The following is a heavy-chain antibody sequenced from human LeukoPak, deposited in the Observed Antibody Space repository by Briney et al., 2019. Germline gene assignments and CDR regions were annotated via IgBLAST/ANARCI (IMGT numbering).Heavy chain of an antibody. CDR3: ARGPQVYDFWSGYSSYYFDY. Sequence: GGSLRLSCAASGFTFSSYWMHWVRQAPGKGLVWVSRINSDGSSTSYADSAKGRFTISRDNAKNTLYLQMNSLRAEDTAVYYCARGPQVYDFWSGYSSYYFDYWGQGTLVTVSS. CDR2: INSDGSST. V-gene: IGHV3-74*01. CDR1: GFTFSSYW. D-gene: IGHD3-3*01. J-gene: IGHJ4*02.